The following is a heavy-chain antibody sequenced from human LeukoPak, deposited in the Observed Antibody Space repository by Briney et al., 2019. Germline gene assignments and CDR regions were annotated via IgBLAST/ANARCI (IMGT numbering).Heavy chain of an antibody. J-gene: IGHJ6*02. CDR1: GFTFSSYS. V-gene: IGHV3-48*01. D-gene: IGHD2-21*02. Sequence: GWSLRLSCAASGFTFSSYSMNWVRQAPGKGLEWVSYISSSSSTIYYADSVKGRFTISRDNTKNTLYLQMNSLRAEDTAVYYCAKDMALVVVTDNGMDVWGQGTTVTVSS. CDR3: AKDMALVVVTDNGMDV. CDR2: ISSSSSTI.